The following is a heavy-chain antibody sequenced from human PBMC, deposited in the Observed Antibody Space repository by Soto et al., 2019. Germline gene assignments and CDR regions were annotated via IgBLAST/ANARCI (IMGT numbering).Heavy chain of an antibody. CDR3: ARRGMYYDFWSGYSSYYYYDMDV. V-gene: IGHV4-30-4*01. CDR2: IYYSGSS. J-gene: IGHJ6*02. Sequence: SETLSLTCTVSGGSISSGDYFWSWIRQPPGKGLEWIGYIYYSGSSYYNPSLKSRVTISVDTSKNQFSLRLSSVTAADTAVYYCARRGMYYDFWSGYSSYYYYDMDVWGQGTTVTVSS. D-gene: IGHD3-3*01. CDR1: GGSISSGDYF.